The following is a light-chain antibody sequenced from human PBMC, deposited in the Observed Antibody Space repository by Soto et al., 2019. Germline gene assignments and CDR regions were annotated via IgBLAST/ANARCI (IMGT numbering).Light chain of an antibody. CDR2: DTS. Sequence: DIQMTQSPSTLSASVGDRVTITCRASQSISDSLAWYQQKPGKAPYLLISDTSSLARGVPSRFSGSGSGTVFTLTISSMQPDDFATYYCQQYNGYSRTFGQGTKVEIK. CDR3: QQYNGYSRT. J-gene: IGKJ1*01. CDR1: QSISDS. V-gene: IGKV1-5*01.